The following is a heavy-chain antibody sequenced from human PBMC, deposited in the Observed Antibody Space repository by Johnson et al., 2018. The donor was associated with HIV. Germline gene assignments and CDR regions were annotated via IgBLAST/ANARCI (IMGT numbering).Heavy chain of an antibody. V-gene: IGHV3-30*02. J-gene: IGHJ3*01. CDR2: IPYDGSNK. D-gene: IGHD4/OR15-4a*01. CDR1: EFTFSLYG. Sequence: VQLVESGGGVVQPGGSLRLSCTVSEFTFSLYGMHWVRQAPGKGLQWVAFIPYDGSNKYYKDSVKGRFAISRDNSKSTLYLLMNSLRPEDTAVYYCAKGLLGALRSFDFRGQGTMVTVSA. CDR3: AKGLLGALRSFDF.